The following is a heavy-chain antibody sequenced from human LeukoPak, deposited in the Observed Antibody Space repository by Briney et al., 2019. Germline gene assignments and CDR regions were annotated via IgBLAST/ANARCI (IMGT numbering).Heavy chain of an antibody. CDR2: FDPEDGET. D-gene: IGHD1-7*01. V-gene: IGHV1-24*01. CDR3: ATAFLAPPRTLNY. Sequence: ASVKVSCKASGYTFTSYGISWVRQAPGKGLEWMGGFDPEDGETIYAQKFQGRVTMTEDTSTDTAYMELSSLRSEDTAVYYCATAFLAPPRTLNYWGQGTLVTVSS. CDR1: GYTFTSYG. J-gene: IGHJ4*02.